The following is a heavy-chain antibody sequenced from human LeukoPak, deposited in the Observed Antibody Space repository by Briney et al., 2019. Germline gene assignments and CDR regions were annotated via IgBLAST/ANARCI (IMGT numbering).Heavy chain of an antibody. D-gene: IGHD2-21*02. Sequence: ALVKVSCKASGYTFTGYYMHWVRQAPGQGLEWMGRINPNSGGTNYAQKFQGRVTMTRDTSISTAYMELRRLRSDDTAVYYCARGRGDYDIYFDYRGHGTLVTVSS. CDR2: INPNSGGT. V-gene: IGHV1-2*06. CDR1: GYTFTGYY. CDR3: ARGRGDYDIYFDY. J-gene: IGHJ4*01.